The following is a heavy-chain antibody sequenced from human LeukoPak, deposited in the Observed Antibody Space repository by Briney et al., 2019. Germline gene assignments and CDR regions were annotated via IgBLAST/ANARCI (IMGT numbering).Heavy chain of an antibody. CDR2: ISDRIRGGTT. CDR1: GFTFSSYT. CDR3: AKVPNYYDTTTSYG. V-gene: IGHV3-23*01. J-gene: IGHJ4*02. Sequence: GGSLRLSCAASGFTFSSYTMSWVRLTPGKGLEWVSAISDRIRGGTTYYAATVNGRFTISRETSNNTLYLPMSSLRVEDTAVYYCAKVPNYYDTTTSYGWGQGTLVAVSS. D-gene: IGHD3-22*01.